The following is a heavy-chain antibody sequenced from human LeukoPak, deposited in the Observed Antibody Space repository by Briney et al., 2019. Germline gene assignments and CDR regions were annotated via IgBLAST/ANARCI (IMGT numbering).Heavy chain of an antibody. D-gene: IGHD5-24*01. J-gene: IGHJ4*02. CDR3: ARTIEMATISYFDY. Sequence: GGSLRLSCAASGFTFSDYYMTWIRQAPGKGLEWVSYISSGGSTINYADSVKGRFTISRDNAKNSLYLQMNSLRAGDTAVYYCARTIEMATISYFDYWGQGTLVTVSS. V-gene: IGHV3-11*04. CDR2: ISSGGSTI. CDR1: GFTFSDYY.